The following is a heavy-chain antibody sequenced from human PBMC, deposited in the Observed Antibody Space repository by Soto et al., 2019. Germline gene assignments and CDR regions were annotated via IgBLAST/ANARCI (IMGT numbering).Heavy chain of an antibody. CDR1: GHSISSGYY. Sequence: SETLSLTXAVSGHSISSGYYWGWIRQPPGKGLEWIGSFYHSGSTYYNPSLKSRVTISVDTSKNQFSLKLSSVAAADTAVYYCARGEYYGSGNYFDYWGQGTLVTVSS. CDR2: FYHSGST. CDR3: ARGEYYGSGNYFDY. J-gene: IGHJ4*02. V-gene: IGHV4-38-2*01. D-gene: IGHD3-10*01.